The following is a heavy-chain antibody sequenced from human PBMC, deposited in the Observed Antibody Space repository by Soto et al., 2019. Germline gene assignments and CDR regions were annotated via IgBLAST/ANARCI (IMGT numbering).Heavy chain of an antibody. CDR3: AREGPASRLVSYFDWLSSPAAFDY. V-gene: IGHV3-33*01. CDR2: IWYDGSNK. J-gene: IGHJ4*02. D-gene: IGHD3-9*01. Sequence: QVQLVESGGGVVQPGRSLRLSCAASGFTFSSYGMHWVRQAPGKGLEWVAVIWYDGSNKYYADSVKGRFTISRDNSKNTLYLQMNSLRAEDTAVYYCAREGPASRLVSYFDWLSSPAAFDYWGQGTLVTVSS. CDR1: GFTFSSYG.